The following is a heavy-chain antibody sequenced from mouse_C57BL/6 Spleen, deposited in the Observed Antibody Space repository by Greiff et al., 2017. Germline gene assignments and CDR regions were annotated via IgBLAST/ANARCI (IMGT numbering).Heavy chain of an antibody. CDR3: GRGDYYGRWFAD. Sequence: QVQLQQSGPELVRPGASVKISCKAPGYTFTSHWMPWVRQRPGQGLEWIGEIFPGSGSTYYNEKFKGKATLTVDTSSSTAYLPLSSLTSEDSAVXFCGRGDYYGRWFADWGKGTLVTVSA. J-gene: IGHJ3*01. CDR2: IFPGSGST. D-gene: IGHD1-2*01. CDR1: GYTFTSHW. V-gene: IGHV1-56*01.